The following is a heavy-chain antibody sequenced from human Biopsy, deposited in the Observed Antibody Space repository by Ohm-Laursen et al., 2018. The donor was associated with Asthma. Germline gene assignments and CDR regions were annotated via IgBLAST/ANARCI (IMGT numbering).Heavy chain of an antibody. CDR1: GDAMSTSGSY. V-gene: IGHV4-39*02. CDR2: IYYSGRT. J-gene: IGHJ2*01. CDR3: ARAVSSSSYWYFDL. D-gene: IGHD6-6*01. Sequence: GTLSLTCLVSGDAMSTSGSYWGWIRQSPGKGLEWIGSIYYSGRTYYNPSLESRVAISADTSKNHFSLKVTSVTAADTAVYYCARAVSSSSYWYFDLWGRGDLVTVSS.